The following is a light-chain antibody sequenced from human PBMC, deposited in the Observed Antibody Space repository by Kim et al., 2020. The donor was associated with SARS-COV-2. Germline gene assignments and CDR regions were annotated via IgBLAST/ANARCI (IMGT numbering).Light chain of an antibody. Sequence: QSVTISCTGTSRDGGGYSYVSWYQQHPGKAPKLMIYDVSKRPSGVPDRFSGSKSGNTASLTVSGLQAEDEAEYYCCSYAGSYTLGVCGGGTQLTVL. CDR2: DVS. CDR1: SRDGGGYSY. CDR3: CSYAGSYTLGV. V-gene: IGLV2-11*01. J-gene: IGLJ2*01.